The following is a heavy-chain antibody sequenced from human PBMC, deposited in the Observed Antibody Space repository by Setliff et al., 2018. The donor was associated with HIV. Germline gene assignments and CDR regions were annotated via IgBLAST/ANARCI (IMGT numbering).Heavy chain of an antibody. Sequence: ASVKVSCKASGYTFTSYAVHWVRQAPGQRLEWMGWINAGNGKIKYSQKFQGRVTITRDTSASTAYMELSSLRSEDTAVYYCARVWFGETTFDYWGQGTLVTVSS. CDR2: INAGNGKI. J-gene: IGHJ4*02. V-gene: IGHV1-3*01. CDR3: ARVWFGETTFDY. D-gene: IGHD3-10*01. CDR1: GYTFTSYA.